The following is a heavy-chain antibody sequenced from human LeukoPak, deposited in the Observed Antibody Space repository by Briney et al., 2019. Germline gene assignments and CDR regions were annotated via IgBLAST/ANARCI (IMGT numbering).Heavy chain of an antibody. CDR2: IYYSGST. CDR3: AGRLVSVGGNWFDP. Sequence: SQILSLTCTVSGGSISSGDYYWSWIRQPPGKGLEWIGYIYYSGSTYYNPSLKSRVTISVDTSKNQFSLKLSSVTAADTAVYYCAGRLVSVGGNWFDPWGQGTLVTVSS. J-gene: IGHJ5*02. CDR1: GGSISSGDYY. V-gene: IGHV4-30-4*01. D-gene: IGHD6-19*01.